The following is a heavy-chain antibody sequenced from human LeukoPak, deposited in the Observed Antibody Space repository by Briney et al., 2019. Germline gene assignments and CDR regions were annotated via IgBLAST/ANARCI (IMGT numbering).Heavy chain of an antibody. J-gene: IGHJ4*02. D-gene: IGHD6-19*01. CDR3: ANAGQTLNIAVAGTAAY. V-gene: IGHV1-18*01. Sequence: ASVKVSCKASGYTFTSYGISWVRQAPGQGLEWMGWISAYNGNTNYAQKLQGRVTMTTDTSTSTAYMELRSLRSDDTAVYYCANAGQTLNIAVAGTAAYWGQGTLVTVSS. CDR1: GYTFTSYG. CDR2: ISAYNGNT.